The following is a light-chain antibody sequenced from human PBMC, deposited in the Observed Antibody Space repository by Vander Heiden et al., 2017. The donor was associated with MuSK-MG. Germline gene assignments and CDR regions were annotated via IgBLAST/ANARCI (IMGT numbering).Light chain of an antibody. J-gene: IGKJ1*01. Sequence: EVVLTQSPGTLSLSPGERATLSCRASQSVSNIYLAWYQQKPGQAPRLLIYATSNRATGIPDRFSGSGSGTDFTLTITRLEPEDFAMYFCQVYTSSSWTFDQGTKVELK. V-gene: IGKV3-20*01. CDR1: QSVSNIY. CDR2: ATS. CDR3: QVYTSSSWT.